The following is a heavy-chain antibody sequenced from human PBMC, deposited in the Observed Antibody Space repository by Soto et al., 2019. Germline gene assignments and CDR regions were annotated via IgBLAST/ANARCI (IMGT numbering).Heavy chain of an antibody. CDR3: ARRIPFGYGMDV. Sequence: EVQLVESGGGLVQPGGSLRLSCAASGFTFSSYAMHWVRQAPGKGLEYFSAITSNGGNTDYASSVKGRFTISRDNSKNTLNLQMGSLRAEDMAVYYCARRIPFGYGMDVWAQGTTVTVSS. J-gene: IGHJ6*02. V-gene: IGHV3-64*01. CDR2: ITSNGGNT. D-gene: IGHD2-21*01. CDR1: GFTFSSYA.